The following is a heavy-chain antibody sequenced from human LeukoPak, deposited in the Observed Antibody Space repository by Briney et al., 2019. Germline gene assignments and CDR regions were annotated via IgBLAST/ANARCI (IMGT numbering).Heavy chain of an antibody. V-gene: IGHV3-7*01. J-gene: IGHJ4*02. CDR1: GFTFSNYW. D-gene: IGHD6-13*01. CDR2: IKQDGSEK. CDR3: ASGRQLGY. Sequence: GGSLRLSCAASGFTFSNYWMSWVRQAPGKGLEWVANIKQDGSEKYYVDSVKGRFTISRDDDKNSLYLQMNSLRAEDAAVYYCASGRQLGYWGQGTLVTVSS.